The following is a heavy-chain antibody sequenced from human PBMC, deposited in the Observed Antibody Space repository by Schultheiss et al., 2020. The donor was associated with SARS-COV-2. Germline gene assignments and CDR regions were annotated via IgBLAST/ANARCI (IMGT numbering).Heavy chain of an antibody. Sequence: GGSLRLSCAASGFTFSDYYMSWIRQAPGKGLEWVSYISSSGSTIYYADSVKGRFTISRDNSKNTLYLQMNSLRAEDTAVYYCAKEPTVRYDSSGYIPYWGQGTLVTVSS. J-gene: IGHJ4*02. CDR1: GFTFSDYY. CDR2: ISSSGSTI. V-gene: IGHV3-11*01. CDR3: AKEPTVRYDSSGYIPY. D-gene: IGHD3-22*01.